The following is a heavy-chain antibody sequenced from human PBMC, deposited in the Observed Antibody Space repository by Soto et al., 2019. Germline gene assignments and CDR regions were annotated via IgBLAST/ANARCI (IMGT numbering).Heavy chain of an antibody. CDR1: GYTFTSDG. V-gene: IGHV1-18*01. D-gene: IGHD4-17*01. CDR3: ARSYGDQLLGYYYGMDV. J-gene: IGHJ6*02. CDR2: ISAYNGNT. Sequence: QVQLVQSGAEVKKPGASVKVSCKASGYTFTSDGISWVRQAPGQGLEWMGWISAYNGNTNYAQKLQGRVTTTTDTSTSTAYMELRSLRSDDTAVYYCARSYGDQLLGYYYGMDVWGQGNTVTVSS.